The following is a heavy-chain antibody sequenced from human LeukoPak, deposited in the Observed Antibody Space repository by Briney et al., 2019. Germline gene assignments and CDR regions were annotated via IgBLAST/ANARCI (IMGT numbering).Heavy chain of an antibody. CDR3: ARDGPGPAAFDS. CDR1: GFTFSSLW. Sequence: GGSLTLSCAVSGFTFSSLWMHWVRQVPGKGLVWVSYVSADGSITRYADSVKGRFTISRDNAKNTMYLQMNSLRVEDTAVYYGARDGPGPAAFDSWGQGRLVTVSS. V-gene: IGHV3-74*01. J-gene: IGHJ3*02. CDR2: VSADGSIT. D-gene: IGHD3-10*01.